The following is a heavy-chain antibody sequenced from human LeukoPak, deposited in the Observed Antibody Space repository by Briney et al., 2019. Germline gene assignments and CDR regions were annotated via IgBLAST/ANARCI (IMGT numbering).Heavy chain of an antibody. CDR1: GGSISSGSYY. Sequence: SETLSLTCTVSGGSISSGSYYWSWIRQPAGKGLEWIGRIYTSGSTNYNPSLKSRVTISVDTSKNQFSLKLSSVTAADTAVYYCARGYGRYYDSSGYFDYWGQGTLVTVSS. V-gene: IGHV4-61*02. J-gene: IGHJ4*02. CDR3: ARGYGRYYDSSGYFDY. D-gene: IGHD3-22*01. CDR2: IYTSGST.